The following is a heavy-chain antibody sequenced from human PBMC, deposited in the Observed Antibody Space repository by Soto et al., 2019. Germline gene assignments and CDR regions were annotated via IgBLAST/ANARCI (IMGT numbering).Heavy chain of an antibody. J-gene: IGHJ6*02. D-gene: IGHD5-18*01. Sequence: PVGSLRLSCAASGFTFSSYAMSWVRQAPGKGLEWVSAISGSGGSTYYADSVKGRFTISRDNSKNTLYLQMNSLRDEDTAVYYCAKDYVDTAMVTILYYYGMDVCGQGTTVTVSS. CDR1: GFTFSSYA. CDR2: ISGSGGST. CDR3: AKDYVDTAMVTILYYYGMDV. V-gene: IGHV3-23*01.